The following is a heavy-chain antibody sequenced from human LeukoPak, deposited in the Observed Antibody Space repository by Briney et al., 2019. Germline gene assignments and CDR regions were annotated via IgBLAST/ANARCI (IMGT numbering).Heavy chain of an antibody. V-gene: IGHV3-64D*06. CDR2: ISSNGGST. CDR1: GFTFSSYA. CDR3: AKDLYGSGWYNYFDP. Sequence: GGSLRLSCSASGFTFSSYAMHWVRQAPGKGLEYVSAISSNGGSTYYAGSVKGRFTISRDNSKNTLYLQMSSLRAEDTAVYHCAKDLYGSGWYNYFDPWGQGALVTVSS. J-gene: IGHJ5*02. D-gene: IGHD6-19*01.